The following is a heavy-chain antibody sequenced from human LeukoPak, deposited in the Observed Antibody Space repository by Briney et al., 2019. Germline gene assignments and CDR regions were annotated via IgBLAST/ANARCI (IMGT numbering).Heavy chain of an antibody. Sequence: PGGSLRLSCAASGFTFSDYYMSWIRQAPGKGLEWVSYISSSSSYTNYADSVKGRFTISRDNAKNSLYLQMNSLRAEDTAVYYCTTLVVPAAISWGQGTLVTVSS. CDR3: TTLVVPAAIS. CDR2: ISSSSSYT. J-gene: IGHJ5*02. V-gene: IGHV3-11*06. D-gene: IGHD2-2*02. CDR1: GFTFSDYY.